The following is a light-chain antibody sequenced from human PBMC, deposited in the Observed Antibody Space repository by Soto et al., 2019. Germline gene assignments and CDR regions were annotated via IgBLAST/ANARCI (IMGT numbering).Light chain of an antibody. J-gene: IGKJ1*01. CDR3: QQYGSSPKT. Sequence: EIVLTQSPGTLSLSPGERGTLSCRASQTVISNYLAWYQQKPGQSPSLLIFGASSRATGIPDRFSGSGSGTDFTRTIDRLEPEDFAVDYCQQYGSSPKTFGQGTKVEIK. CDR1: QTVISNY. V-gene: IGKV3-20*01. CDR2: GAS.